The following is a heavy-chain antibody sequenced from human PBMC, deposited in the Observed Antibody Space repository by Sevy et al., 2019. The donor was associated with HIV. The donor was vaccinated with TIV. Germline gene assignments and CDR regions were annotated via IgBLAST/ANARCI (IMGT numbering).Heavy chain of an antibody. J-gene: IGHJ4*02. CDR3: ARDAIEMFDY. Sequence: SETLSLTCTVSGGSISSYYWSWIRQPPGKGLEWIGYIYYSGSTNYNPSLKSRVTISVDASKNQFSLKLSSVTAADTAVYYCARDAIEMFDYWGQGTLVTVSS. V-gene: IGHV4-59*01. D-gene: IGHD2-2*02. CDR1: GGSISSYY. CDR2: IYYSGST.